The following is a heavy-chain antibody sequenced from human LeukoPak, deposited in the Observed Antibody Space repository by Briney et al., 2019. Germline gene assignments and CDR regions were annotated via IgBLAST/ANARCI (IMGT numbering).Heavy chain of an antibody. D-gene: IGHD6-13*01. CDR3: AGGRRPYSSSTPLDY. Sequence: ASVKVSCKASGYTFAGCYMHWVRQGPGQGLEWMGWINPNSGGTNYAQKFQGRVTMTRDTSISTAYMELSRLRSDDTAVYYCAGGRRPYSSSTPLDYWGQGTLVSVSS. V-gene: IGHV1-2*02. CDR2: INPNSGGT. J-gene: IGHJ4*02. CDR1: GYTFAGCY.